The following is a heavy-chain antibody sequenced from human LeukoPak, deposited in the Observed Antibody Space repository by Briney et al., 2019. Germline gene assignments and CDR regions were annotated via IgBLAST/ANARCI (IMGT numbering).Heavy chain of an antibody. CDR2: FDPEDGET. V-gene: IGHV1-24*01. CDR1: GYTLTELS. D-gene: IGHD2-2*01. J-gene: IGHJ3*02. CDR3: VRVSRNQLVQYWDAFDM. Sequence: ASVKVSCKVSGYTLTELSMRWVRQAPGKGLEWMGGFDPEDGETIYAQKFQGRVTMTEDTSTDTAYMELSSLRSDDTAVYYCVRVSRNQLVQYWDAFDMWGQGTMVTVSS.